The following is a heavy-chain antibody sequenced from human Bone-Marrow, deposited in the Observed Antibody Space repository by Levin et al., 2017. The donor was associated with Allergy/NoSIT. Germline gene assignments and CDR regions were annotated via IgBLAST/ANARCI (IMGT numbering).Heavy chain of an antibody. J-gene: IGHJ4*02. D-gene: IGHD3-10*01. V-gene: IGHV3-30*18. CDR2: ISYDGSNK. CDR1: GFTFSSYG. CDR3: AKAGLGAVWFGELRLYYFDY. Sequence: GESLKISCAASGFTFSSYGMHWVRQAPGKGLEWVAVISYDGSNKYYADSVKGRFTISRDNSKNTLYLQMNSLRAEDTAVYYCAKAGLGAVWFGELRLYYFDYWGQGTLVTVSS.